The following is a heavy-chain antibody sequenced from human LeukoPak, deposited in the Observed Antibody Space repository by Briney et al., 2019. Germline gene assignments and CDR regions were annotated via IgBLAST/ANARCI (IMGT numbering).Heavy chain of an antibody. CDR1: GGSFSGYY. CDR2: INHSGST. Sequence: SETLSLTCAVYGGSFSGYYWSWIRQPPGKGLEWIGEINHSGSTNYNPSLKSRVTISVDTSKNQFSLQLNSVTPEDTAVYYCARDAILRPYSSSRMSDAFDIWGQGTMVTVSS. CDR3: ARDAILRPYSSSRMSDAFDI. J-gene: IGHJ3*02. V-gene: IGHV4-34*01. D-gene: IGHD6-6*01.